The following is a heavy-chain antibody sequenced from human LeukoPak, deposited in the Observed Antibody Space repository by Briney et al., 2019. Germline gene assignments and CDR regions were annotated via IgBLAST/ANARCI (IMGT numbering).Heavy chain of an antibody. CDR3: AREFDFWSGTEYFQH. D-gene: IGHD3-3*01. J-gene: IGHJ1*01. V-gene: IGHV1-18*01. Sequence: ASVKVSCKASGYTFTSYGISWVRQAPGQGLEWMGWISAYNGNTNYAQKLQDRVTMTTDTSTSTAYMELRSLRSDDTAVYYCAREFDFWSGTEYFQHWGQGTLVTVSS. CDR2: ISAYNGNT. CDR1: GYTFTSYG.